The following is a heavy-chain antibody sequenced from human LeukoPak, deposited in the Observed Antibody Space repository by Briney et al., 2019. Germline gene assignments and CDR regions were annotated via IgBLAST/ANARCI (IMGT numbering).Heavy chain of an antibody. V-gene: IGHV4-59*01. Sequence: SETLSLTCTVSGGSISSYYWSWIRQPPGKGLEWIGYIYYSGSTNYNPSLKSRVTISVDTSKNQFSLKLSSVTAADTAVYYCATLTGGTRRDYWGQGTLVTVSS. D-gene: IGHD7-27*01. J-gene: IGHJ4*02. CDR2: IYYSGST. CDR3: ATLTGGTRRDY. CDR1: GGSISSYY.